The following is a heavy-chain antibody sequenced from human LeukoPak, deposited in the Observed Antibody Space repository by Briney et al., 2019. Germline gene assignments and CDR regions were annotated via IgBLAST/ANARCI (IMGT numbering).Heavy chain of an antibody. CDR1: GFTFSSYS. CDR3: ARDSRSSSWSPDY. CDR2: ISSSSSYI. J-gene: IGHJ4*02. V-gene: IGHV3-21*01. Sequence: GGSLRLSCAASGFTFSSYSMNWVRQAPGKGLEWVSSISSSSSYIYYADSVKGRFTISRDNAKNSLYLQMSSLRAEDTAVYYCARDSRSSSWSPDYWGQGTLVTVSS. D-gene: IGHD6-13*01.